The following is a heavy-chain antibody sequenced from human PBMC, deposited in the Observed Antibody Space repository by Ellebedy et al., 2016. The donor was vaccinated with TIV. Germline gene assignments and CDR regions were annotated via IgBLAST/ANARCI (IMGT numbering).Heavy chain of an antibody. V-gene: IGHV3-30*03. CDR3: APGGTTTVKKGFGY. CDR2: ISNDGRSK. J-gene: IGHJ4*02. D-gene: IGHD4-17*01. CDR1: GCTVSDYG. Sequence: GESLKISCVASGCTVSDYGMYWVRPAPGKGLEWVAVISNDGRSKKHADSVKGRFTISRDNSKTTLYLQMDSLRADDTADYYCAPGGTTTVKKGFGYWGQGTLVTVSS.